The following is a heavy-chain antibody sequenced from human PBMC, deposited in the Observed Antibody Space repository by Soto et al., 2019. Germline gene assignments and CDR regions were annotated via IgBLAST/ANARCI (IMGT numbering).Heavy chain of an antibody. D-gene: IGHD1-20*01. V-gene: IGHV3-30*18. Sequence: GGSLRLSCAASGFTFRSFGMHWVRQAPGKGLEWVALISYDGSDEYYADSVKGRFTVSRDNSKNTLYLQMNSLQVEDTAIYYSAKHPEYNPSDGMDVWGQGTTVTVSS. CDR3: AKHPEYNPSDGMDV. CDR2: ISYDGSDE. J-gene: IGHJ6*02. CDR1: GFTFRSFG.